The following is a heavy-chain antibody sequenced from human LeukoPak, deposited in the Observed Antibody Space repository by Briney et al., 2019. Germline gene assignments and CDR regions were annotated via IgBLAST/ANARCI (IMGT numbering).Heavy chain of an antibody. CDR3: AKDRIAARPGPFDY. D-gene: IGHD6-6*01. V-gene: IGHV3-23*01. J-gene: IGHJ4*02. CDR2: ISGSGGST. Sequence: PGGSLRLSCAASGFTFSDYYMSWIRQAPGKGLEWVSAISGSGGSTYYADSVKGRFTISRDNSKNTLYLQMNSLRAEDTAVYYCAKDRIAARPGPFDYWGQGTLVTVSS. CDR1: GFTFSDYY.